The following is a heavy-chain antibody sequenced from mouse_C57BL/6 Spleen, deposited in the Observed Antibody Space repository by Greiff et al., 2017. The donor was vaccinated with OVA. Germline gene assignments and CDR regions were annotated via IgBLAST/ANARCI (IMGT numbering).Heavy chain of an antibody. J-gene: IGHJ1*03. Sequence: EVKLVESGGGLVQPGGSLKLSCAASGFTFSDYYMSWVRQTPEKRLEWVAYISNGGGSTYYPDTVKGRFTISRDNAKNTLYLQMSRLKSEDTAMYYCARPRVYGGNWYFDVWGTGTTVTVSS. CDR2: ISNGGGST. V-gene: IGHV5-12*01. D-gene: IGHD1-1*02. CDR3: ARPRVYGGNWYFDV. CDR1: GFTFSDYY.